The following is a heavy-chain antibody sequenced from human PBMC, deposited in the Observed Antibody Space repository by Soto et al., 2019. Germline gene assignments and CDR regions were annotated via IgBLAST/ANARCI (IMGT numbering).Heavy chain of an antibody. CDR1: EYPFTSYT. D-gene: IGHD5-18*01. J-gene: IGHJ3*02. V-gene: IGHV1-3*01. Sequence: ASVNVSSQASEYPFTSYTMHWLRQAPGQRFEWMGWINGGNGNTKYSQKFQGRVTITKDTSASTAYMELSSLRSDDTAVYYCASPKYSYDILGAFEIGGQGTMVTVSS. CDR3: ASPKYSYDILGAFEI. CDR2: INGGNGNT.